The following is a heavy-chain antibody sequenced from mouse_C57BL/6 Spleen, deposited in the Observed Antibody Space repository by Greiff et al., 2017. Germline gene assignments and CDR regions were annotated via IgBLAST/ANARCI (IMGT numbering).Heavy chain of an antibody. J-gene: IGHJ1*03. CDR3: ARGGDWDEEGYFDD. D-gene: IGHD4-1*01. CDR1: GYAFTNYL. V-gene: IGHV1-54*01. Sequence: QVQLQQSGAELVRPGTSVKVSCKASGYAFTNYLIEWVKQRPGQGLEWIGVINPGSGGTNYNEKFKGKATLTADKSSSPAYMRLSSLTSEDSAVYCWARGGDWDEEGYFDDWGTGTTVTVSS. CDR2: INPGSGGT.